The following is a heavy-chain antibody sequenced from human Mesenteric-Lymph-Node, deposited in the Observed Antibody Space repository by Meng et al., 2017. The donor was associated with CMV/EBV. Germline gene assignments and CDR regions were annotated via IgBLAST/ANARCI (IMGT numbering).Heavy chain of an antibody. CDR2: IYYSGST. CDR3: ARMSRITIFGVVIQIDYYGMDV. CDR1: YY. J-gene: IGHJ6*02. D-gene: IGHD3-3*01. V-gene: IGHV4-31*02. Sequence: YYWSWSRQHPGKGLEWIGYIYYSGSTYYNPSLKSRVTISVDTSKNQFSLKLSSVTAADTAVYYCARMSRITIFGVVIQIDYYGMDVWGQGTTVTVSS.